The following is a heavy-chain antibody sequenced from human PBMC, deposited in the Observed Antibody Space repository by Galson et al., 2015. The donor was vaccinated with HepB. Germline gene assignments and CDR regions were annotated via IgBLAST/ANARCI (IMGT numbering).Heavy chain of an antibody. Sequence: SLRLSCAASGFTFSSYSMNWVRQAPGKGLEWVSSISSSSSYIYYADSVKGRFTISRDNAKNSLYLQMNSLRAEDTAVYYCARCSSEGYWGEYAFDIWGQGTMVTVSS. CDR2: ISSSSSYI. D-gene: IGHD3-16*01. CDR3: ARCSSEGYWGEYAFDI. V-gene: IGHV3-21*01. CDR1: GFTFSSYS. J-gene: IGHJ3*02.